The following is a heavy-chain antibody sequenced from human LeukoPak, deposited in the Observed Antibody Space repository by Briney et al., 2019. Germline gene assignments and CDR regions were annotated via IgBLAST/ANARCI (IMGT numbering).Heavy chain of an antibody. CDR1: GGSISSGGYY. V-gene: IGHV4-30-2*01. Sequence: PSQTLSLTCTVSGGSISSGGYYWSWIRQPPGKGLEWIGEINHSGSTNYNPSLKSRVTISVDTSKNQFSLKLSSVTAADTAVYYCARFSMVRGAVDYWGQGTLVTVSS. J-gene: IGHJ4*02. CDR3: ARFSMVRGAVDY. D-gene: IGHD3-10*01. CDR2: INHSGST.